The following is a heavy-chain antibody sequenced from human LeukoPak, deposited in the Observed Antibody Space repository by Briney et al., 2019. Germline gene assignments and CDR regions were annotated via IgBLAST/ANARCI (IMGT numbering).Heavy chain of an antibody. CDR2: INPNSGGT. D-gene: IGHD3-22*01. J-gene: IGHJ6*02. CDR1: GYTFTGYY. Sequence: GASVKVSCKASGYTFTGYYMHWVRQAPGQGLEWMGWINPNSGGTNYAQKFQGRVTMTRDTSISTAYMELSRLRSDDTAVYYCARGPYYYDSSGYYYYYGMDVWGQGTTVTVSS. CDR3: ARGPYYYDSSGYYYYYGMDV. V-gene: IGHV1-2*02.